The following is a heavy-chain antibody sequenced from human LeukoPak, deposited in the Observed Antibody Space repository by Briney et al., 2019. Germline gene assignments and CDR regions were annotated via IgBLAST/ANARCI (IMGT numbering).Heavy chain of an antibody. Sequence: ASVNVSCKASGYTFTSYDINWVRQATGQGLGWMGWMNPNSGNTGYAQKFQGRVTMTRNTSISTAYMELSSLRSEDTAVYYCARAPLLEWLLYENAFDIWGQGTMVTVSS. CDR1: GYTFTSYD. V-gene: IGHV1-8*01. CDR2: MNPNSGNT. CDR3: ARAPLLEWLLYENAFDI. J-gene: IGHJ3*02. D-gene: IGHD3-3*01.